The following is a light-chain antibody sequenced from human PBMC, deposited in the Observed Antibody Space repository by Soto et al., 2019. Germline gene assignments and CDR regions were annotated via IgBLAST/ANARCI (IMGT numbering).Light chain of an antibody. CDR2: TND. Sequence: QSVLTQPPSASGTPGQRVTISCSGSSSNIGSNYVYWYQQLPGTAPKLLSYTNDQRPSGVPDRFSGSKSGTSASLAISGLRSEDKADYYCAAWDDSLRGWVFGGGTKLTVL. V-gene: IGLV1-47*02. J-gene: IGLJ3*02. CDR1: SSNIGSNY. CDR3: AAWDDSLRGWV.